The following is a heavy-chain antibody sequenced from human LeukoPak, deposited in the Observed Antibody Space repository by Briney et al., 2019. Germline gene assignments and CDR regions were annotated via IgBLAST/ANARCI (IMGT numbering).Heavy chain of an antibody. V-gene: IGHV4-31*03. Sequence: TLSLTCTVSGGSISSGGYYWRWIRQHPGKGLEWIGYIYYSGSTYYNPSLKSRVTISVDTSKNQFSLKLSSVTAADTAVYYCARGSTLSEFDYWGQGTLVTVSS. CDR3: ARGSTLSEFDY. CDR1: GGSISSGGYY. J-gene: IGHJ4*02. CDR2: IYYSGST.